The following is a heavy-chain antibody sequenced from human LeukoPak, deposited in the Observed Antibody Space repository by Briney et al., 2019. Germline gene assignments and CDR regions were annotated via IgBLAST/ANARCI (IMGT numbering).Heavy chain of an antibody. CDR1: GGSISGHY. Sequence: SETLSLTCTVSGGSISGHYWTWIRQPPGKGLEWIGQIHYSGRPDYNPSLKSRVTISVDTSKNQLSLKVTSVTGADTAVYYRARFGVVYDMDVWGQGTTVTVSS. V-gene: IGHV4-59*11. D-gene: IGHD3-16*01. CDR3: ARFGVVYDMDV. CDR2: IHYSGRP. J-gene: IGHJ6*02.